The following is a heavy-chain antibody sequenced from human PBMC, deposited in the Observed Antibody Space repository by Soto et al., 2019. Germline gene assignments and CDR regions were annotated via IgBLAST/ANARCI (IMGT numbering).Heavy chain of an antibody. CDR2: ISSSSSTI. Sequence: EVQLVESGGGLVQPGGSLRLSCAASGFTFSGYSMNWVRQAPGKGLEWVSYISSSSSTIYYADSVKGRFTISRDNAKNSLYLQMNSLRDEDTAVYYCAREERGYSYGSGYWGQGTLVTVSS. CDR1: GFTFSGYS. J-gene: IGHJ4*02. V-gene: IGHV3-48*02. D-gene: IGHD5-18*01. CDR3: AREERGYSYGSGY.